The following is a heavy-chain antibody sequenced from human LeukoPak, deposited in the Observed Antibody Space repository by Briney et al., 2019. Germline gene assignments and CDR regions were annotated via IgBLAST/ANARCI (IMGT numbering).Heavy chain of an antibody. V-gene: IGHV3-9*01. CDR2: ISWNSGSI. Sequence: GGSLRLSCAASGFTFDDYAMHWVRQAPGKGLELVSGISWNSGSIGYADSVKGRFTISRDNAKNSLYLQMNSLRAEDTALYYCAKEVTYYYGSGSYYNYFDYWGQGTLVTVSS. J-gene: IGHJ4*02. D-gene: IGHD3-10*01. CDR1: GFTFDDYA. CDR3: AKEVTYYYGSGSYYNYFDY.